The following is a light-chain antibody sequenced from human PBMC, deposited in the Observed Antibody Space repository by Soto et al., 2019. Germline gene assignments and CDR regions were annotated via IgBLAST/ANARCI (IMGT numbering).Light chain of an antibody. CDR1: QSVSSN. J-gene: IGKJ2*01. CDR2: GAS. V-gene: IGKV3-15*01. CDR3: QQYNKWPPYT. Sequence: EIVMTQSPANLSVSPGERATLSCRASQSVSSNLAWYQQKPGQCPRLLIYGASTRATSIPARFSGSGSGTECTLTINSLQSEDFAVYYCQQYNKWPPYTFGQGTKLEIK.